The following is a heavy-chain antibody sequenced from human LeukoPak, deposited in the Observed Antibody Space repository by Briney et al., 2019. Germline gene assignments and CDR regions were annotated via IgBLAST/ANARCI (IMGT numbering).Heavy chain of an antibody. J-gene: IGHJ4*02. CDR1: GFTFSSYW. D-gene: IGHD1-26*01. V-gene: IGHV3-74*01. CDR2: INSDGSST. CDR3: ATYSGAHHKTFDD. Sequence: PGGSLRLSCAASGFTFSSYWMHWVRQAPGKGLVWVSRINSDGSSTSYADSVKGRFTISRDNAKNTLYLQMNSLRAEDTAVYYCATYSGAHHKTFDDWGQGTLVTVSS.